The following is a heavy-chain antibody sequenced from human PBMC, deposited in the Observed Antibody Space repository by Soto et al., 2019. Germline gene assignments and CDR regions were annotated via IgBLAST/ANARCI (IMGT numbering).Heavy chain of an antibody. V-gene: IGHV3-30*18. CDR3: AKDSPIGSSWAYYYYYYGMDV. D-gene: IGHD6-13*01. CDR2: ISYDGSNK. CDR1: GFTFSSYG. Sequence: AGGSLRLSCAASGFTFSSYGMHWVRQAPGKGLEWVAVISYDGSNKYYADSVKGRFTISRDNSKNTLYLQMNSLRAEDTAVYYCAKDSPIGSSWAYYYYYYGMDVWGQGTTVTVSS. J-gene: IGHJ6*02.